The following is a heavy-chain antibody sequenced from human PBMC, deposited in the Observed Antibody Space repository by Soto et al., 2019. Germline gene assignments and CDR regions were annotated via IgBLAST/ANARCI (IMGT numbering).Heavy chain of an antibody. V-gene: IGHV3-23*01. CDR2: ISGSGGST. D-gene: IGHD6-13*01. J-gene: IGHJ3*02. CDR3: AKSQVRGIAAAGDHDAFDI. Sequence: EVQLLESGGGLVQPGGSLRLSCAASGFTFSSYAMSWVRQAPGKGLEWVSAISGSGGSTYYADSVKGRFTISRDNSKNTLYLQMNGLRAEDTAVYYCAKSQVRGIAAAGDHDAFDIWGQGTMVTVSS. CDR1: GFTFSSYA.